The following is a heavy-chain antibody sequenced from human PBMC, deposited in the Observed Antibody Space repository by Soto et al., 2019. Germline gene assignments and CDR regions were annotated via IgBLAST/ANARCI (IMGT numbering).Heavy chain of an antibody. CDR1: GFTFSSYS. CDR3: ARVGYYDSSGYYLWDYFDY. V-gene: IGHV3-21*01. J-gene: IGHJ4*02. CDR2: ISSSSSYI. Sequence: PGGSLRLSCAASGFTFSSYSMNWVRQAPGKGLEWVSSISSSSSYIYYADSVKGLFTIPRDNAKNSLYLQMNSLRAEDTAVYYCARVGYYDSSGYYLWDYFDYWGQGTLVTVSS. D-gene: IGHD3-22*01.